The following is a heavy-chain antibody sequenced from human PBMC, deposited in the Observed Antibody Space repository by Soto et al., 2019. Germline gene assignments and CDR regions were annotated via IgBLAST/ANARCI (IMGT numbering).Heavy chain of an antibody. V-gene: IGHV4-59*11. CDR1: GGSITDHY. J-gene: IGHJ6*02. Sequence: PSETLSLTCTVSGGSITDHYWTWIRQPPGKGLEWIGCVFSRGGTYYAPSLKSRVTLSLDTSKNHFSLRLTSMTTADTAVYYCARMRPTGWHDYYFFGMDLWGQGTTVTVSS. CDR2: VFSRGGT. CDR3: ARMRPTGWHDYYFFGMDL. D-gene: IGHD6-19*01.